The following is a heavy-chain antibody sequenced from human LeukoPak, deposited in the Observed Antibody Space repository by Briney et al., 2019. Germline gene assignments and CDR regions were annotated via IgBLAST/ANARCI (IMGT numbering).Heavy chain of an antibody. Sequence: SETLSLTCTVSGDSISSSIYYWGWIRQPPGKGLEWIGTIYYTGSTYYNPSLKSRVTISVDTSKNQFSLKLTSVTAADTAVYYCAKQSGSHFRFDYWGQGTLVTVSS. CDR3: AKQSGSHFRFDY. D-gene: IGHD1-26*01. V-gene: IGHV4-39*01. J-gene: IGHJ4*02. CDR1: GDSISSSIYY. CDR2: IYYTGST.